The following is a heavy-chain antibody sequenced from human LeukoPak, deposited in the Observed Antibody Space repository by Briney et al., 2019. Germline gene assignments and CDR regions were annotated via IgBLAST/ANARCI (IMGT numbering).Heavy chain of an antibody. V-gene: IGHV3-23*01. CDR2: ISGSGGST. J-gene: IGHJ4*02. Sequence: HPGGSLRLSCAASGFTFSSYAMSWVRQAPGKGLEWVSAISGSGGSTYYADSVKGRFTISRDNAKNSLYLQMSSLRAEDTAVYYCAREGGHCSNGICSYFDYWGQGSLVTVSS. CDR3: AREGGHCSNGICSYFDY. D-gene: IGHD2-8*01. CDR1: GFTFSSYA.